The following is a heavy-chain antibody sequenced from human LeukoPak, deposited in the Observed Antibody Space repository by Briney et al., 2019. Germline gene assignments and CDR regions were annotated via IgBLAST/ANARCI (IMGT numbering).Heavy chain of an antibody. CDR3: ASGSSGSYYPYYFDY. J-gene: IGHJ4*02. D-gene: IGHD1-26*01. Sequence: SETLSLTCTVSGGSIVIISHYWGWIRQPPGKGLEWIGTIYYSGNTYYNPSLKSRVTISVDTSKNQFSLKLSSVTAADTAVYYCASGSSGSYYPYYFDYWGQGTLVTVSS. CDR1: GGSIVIISHY. V-gene: IGHV4-39*01. CDR2: IYYSGNT.